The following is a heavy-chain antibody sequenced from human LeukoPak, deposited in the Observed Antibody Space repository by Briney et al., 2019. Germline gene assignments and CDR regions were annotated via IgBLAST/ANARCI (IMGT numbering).Heavy chain of an antibody. V-gene: IGHV1-69*04. CDR3: ARGTYDSSGYYYGEIRFDY. J-gene: IGHJ4*01. CDR1: GGTFSSYA. D-gene: IGHD3-22*01. CDR2: VIPIFGIA. Sequence: SVKVSCKASGGTFSSYAISWVRQAPGQGLEWMGRVIPIFGIANYAQKFQGRVTITADKSTSTAYMELSSLRSEDTAVYYCARGTYDSSGYYYGEIRFDYWGHGTLVTVSS.